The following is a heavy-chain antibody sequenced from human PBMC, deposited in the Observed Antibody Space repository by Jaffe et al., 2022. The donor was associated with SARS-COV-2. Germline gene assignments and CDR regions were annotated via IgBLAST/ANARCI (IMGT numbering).Heavy chain of an antibody. V-gene: IGHV3-30-3*01. CDR2: ISYDGSNK. J-gene: IGHJ4*02. Sequence: QVQLVESGGGVVQPGRSLRLSCAASGFTFSSYAMHWVRQAPGKGLEWVAVISYDGSNKYYADSVKGRFTISRDNSKNTLYLQMNSLRAEDTAVYYCARDGAPAIGLYYFDYWGQGTLVTVSS. CDR3: ARDGAPAIGLYYFDY. CDR1: GFTFSSYA. D-gene: IGHD1-26*01.